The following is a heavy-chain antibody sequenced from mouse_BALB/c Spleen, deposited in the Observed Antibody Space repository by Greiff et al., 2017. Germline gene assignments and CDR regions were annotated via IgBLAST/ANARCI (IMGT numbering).Heavy chain of an antibody. CDR3: ASLRQGTYAMDY. V-gene: IGHV3-2*02. Sequence: EVQLQQSGPGLVKPSQSLSLTCTVTGYSITSDYAWNWIRQFPGNKLEWMGYISYSGSTSYNPSLKSRISITRDTSKNQFFLQLNSVTTEDTATYYCASLRQGTYAMDYWGQGTSVTVSS. D-gene: IGHD2-12*01. CDR1: GYSITSDYA. J-gene: IGHJ4*01. CDR2: ISYSGST.